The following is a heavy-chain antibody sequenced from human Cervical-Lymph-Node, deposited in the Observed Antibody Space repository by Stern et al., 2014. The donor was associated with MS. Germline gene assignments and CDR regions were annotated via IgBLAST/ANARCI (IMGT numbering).Heavy chain of an antibody. CDR1: GFTFRSYN. D-gene: IGHD5-12*01. Sequence: VQLVESGGGVVQPGRSLRLSCAASGFTFRSYNIHWVRQAPGKGLEWVAVISYDGSNKYHADSVKGRFTISRDNSRNTLYLQMNSLRVDDTAVYYCARDRSAYDFNFYGMDVWGQGTTVTVSS. CDR2: ISYDGSNK. J-gene: IGHJ6*02. CDR3: ARDRSAYDFNFYGMDV. V-gene: IGHV3-30*03.